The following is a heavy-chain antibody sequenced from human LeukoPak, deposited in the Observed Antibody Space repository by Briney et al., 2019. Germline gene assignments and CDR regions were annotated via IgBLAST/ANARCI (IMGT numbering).Heavy chain of an antibody. J-gene: IGHJ5*02. V-gene: IGHV4-34*01. CDR1: GVSFSGYY. CDR2: INHSGST. Sequence: SETLSLTCAVYGVSFSGYYWSWIRQPPGKGLEWIGEINHSGSTNYNPSLKSRVTISVDTSKNQFSLKLSSVTAADTAVYYCARMIVVVITGWFDPWGQGTLVTVSS. CDR3: ARMIVVVITGWFDP. D-gene: IGHD3-22*01.